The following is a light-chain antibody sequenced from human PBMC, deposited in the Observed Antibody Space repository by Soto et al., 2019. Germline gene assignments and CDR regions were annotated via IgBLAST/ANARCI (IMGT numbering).Light chain of an antibody. Sequence: QAMVTQEPSLSVSPGGTVTLTCGLSSGSVSTSHYPTWCQQTPGQAPRTLIYSTDTRSSGVPDRFSGSILGNRAALTITGAQADDESDYYCVLYMGSGISVFGGGTKLTVL. V-gene: IGLV8-61*01. CDR1: SGSVSTSHY. J-gene: IGLJ3*02. CDR2: STD. CDR3: VLYMGSGISV.